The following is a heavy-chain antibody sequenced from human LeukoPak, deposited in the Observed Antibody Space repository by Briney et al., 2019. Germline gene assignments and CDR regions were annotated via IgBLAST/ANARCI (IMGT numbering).Heavy chain of an antibody. CDR1: GGSISSYY. CDR3: ARMGRDHFDYYYCMDA. CDR2: SFISGSS. V-gene: IGHV4-4*07. J-gene: IGHJ6*03. Sequence: SETLSLTCTVSGGSISSYYWSWIRQPAGKGLEWIGRSFISGSSNYNPSLKSRVTMSVDTSKNQFSLKLISVTAADTAVYYCARMGRDHFDYYYCMDAWGNGATVIVSS. D-gene: IGHD1-14*01.